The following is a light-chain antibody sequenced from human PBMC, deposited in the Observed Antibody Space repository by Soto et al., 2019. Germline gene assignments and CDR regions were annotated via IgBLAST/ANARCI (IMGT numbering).Light chain of an antibody. CDR2: GA. V-gene: IGKV3-15*01. J-gene: IGKJ1*01. CDR1: QSVSSN. CDR3: QQYNNWPRT. Sequence: EIVMTQSPATLSVSPGERATLSCRASQSVSSNLAWYQQKPGQAPRLLIYGASRATGIPARFSGSGSGTEFTLTISSLQSEDFAVYYCQQYNNWPRTFGQGTKVEIK.